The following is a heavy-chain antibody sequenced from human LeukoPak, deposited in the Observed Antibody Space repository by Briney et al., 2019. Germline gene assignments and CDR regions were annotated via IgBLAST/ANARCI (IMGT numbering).Heavy chain of an antibody. CDR3: ARGYCSGGSCYFDY. D-gene: IGHD2-15*01. V-gene: IGHV3-48*03. Sequence: PGGSLRLSCAASGFTFSSYEMSWVRQAPGKGLEWVSYISSGSSTIYYADSVKGRFTISRDNAKNSLYLQMNSLRAEDTAVYYCARGYCSGGSCYFDYRGQGTLVTVSS. CDR1: GFTFSSYE. J-gene: IGHJ4*02. CDR2: ISSGSSTI.